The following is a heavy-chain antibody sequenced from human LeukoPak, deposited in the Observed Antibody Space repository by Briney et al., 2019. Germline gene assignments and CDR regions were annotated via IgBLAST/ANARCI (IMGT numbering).Heavy chain of an antibody. CDR3: ARDKLNGDSRFDY. D-gene: IGHD2-21*02. Sequence: QPGGSLRLSCAASGFTFSSYWTSWVRQAPGKGLEWVANIKQDGSEKYYVDSVRGRFTISRDNAKNSLYLQMNSLRAEDTAVYYCARDKLNGDSRFDYWGQGTLVTVSS. V-gene: IGHV3-7*03. CDR2: IKQDGSEK. J-gene: IGHJ4*02. CDR1: GFTFSSYW.